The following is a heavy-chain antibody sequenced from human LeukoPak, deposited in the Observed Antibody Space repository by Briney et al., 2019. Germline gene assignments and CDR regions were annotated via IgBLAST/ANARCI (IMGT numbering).Heavy chain of an antibody. V-gene: IGHV4-59*08. J-gene: IGHJ4*02. CDR1: GGSITRYY. CDR2: IYYTGST. Sequence: PSETLSLTCTVSGGSITRYYWTWIRQPPGKGLEWIGYIYYTGSTKSNPSLKSRVTISLDMSKNQFSLNLSSVTAADTAMYYCASSYFYDGTRYFDYWGLGTLVTVSS. D-gene: IGHD3-22*01. CDR3: ASSYFYDGTRYFDY.